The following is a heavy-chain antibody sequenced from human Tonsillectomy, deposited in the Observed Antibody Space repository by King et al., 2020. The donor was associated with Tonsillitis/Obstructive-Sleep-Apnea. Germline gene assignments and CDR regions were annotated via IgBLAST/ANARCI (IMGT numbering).Heavy chain of an antibody. CDR2: INWSGVST. CDR1: GFTFDNYG. J-gene: IGHJ4*02. Sequence: VQLVESGGGVVRPGGSLRLSCAGYGFTFDNYGMSWVRQAPGKGLEWVSGINWSGVSTGYADSVKGRFTISRDNAKNSLYLQMNSLRDGDTAFYYCARDLRGVENNYYGSGSPDYWGQGTLVTVSS. CDR3: ARDLRGVENNYYGSGSPDY. V-gene: IGHV3-20*04. D-gene: IGHD3-10*01.